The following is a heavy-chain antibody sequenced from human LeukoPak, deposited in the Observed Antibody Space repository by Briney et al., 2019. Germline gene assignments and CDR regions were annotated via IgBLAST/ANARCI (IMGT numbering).Heavy chain of an antibody. J-gene: IGHJ3*02. Sequence: GASVTVSCKASGYTFTIYAMHWVRQAPGQRLEWMGWINAGNGNTKYSQKFQGRVTITRDTSASTAYMELSSLRSEDTAVYYCARRIRLGELSFFHDAFDIWGQGTMVTVSS. V-gene: IGHV1-3*01. CDR3: ARRIRLGELSFFHDAFDI. D-gene: IGHD3-16*02. CDR2: INAGNGNT. CDR1: GYTFTIYA.